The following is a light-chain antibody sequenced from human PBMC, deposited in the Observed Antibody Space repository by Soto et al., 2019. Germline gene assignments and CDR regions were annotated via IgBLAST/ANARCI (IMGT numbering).Light chain of an antibody. V-gene: IGKV3-15*01. CDR3: QQYNNWPIT. J-gene: IGKJ5*01. CDR1: QNVLSN. CDR2: GAS. Sequence: IVMTQSPGTLSVSPGERATLSCRASQNVLSNLAWYQQKPGQAPRLLIYGASTRATGLPARFSGSGSGTQFTLTISSLKSEDFAVYYCQQYNNWPITFGQGTRLEIK.